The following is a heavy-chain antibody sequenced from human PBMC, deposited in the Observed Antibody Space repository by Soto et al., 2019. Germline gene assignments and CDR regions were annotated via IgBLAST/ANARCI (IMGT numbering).Heavy chain of an antibody. J-gene: IGHJ3*02. CDR3: AHAPIVTSNACDI. D-gene: IGHD2-21*01. CDR1: GFSLSTSGVA. V-gene: IGHV2-5*02. Sequence: QITLKESGPALVKPTQTLTLTCTFSGFSLSTSGVAVGWIRQPPGKALEWLVFIYWDDDKRYSPSLKSRLTINKDTSKNQVVLTMTNMDHVDTSTYYCAHAPIVTSNACDIGGQATMVTASS. CDR2: IYWDDDK.